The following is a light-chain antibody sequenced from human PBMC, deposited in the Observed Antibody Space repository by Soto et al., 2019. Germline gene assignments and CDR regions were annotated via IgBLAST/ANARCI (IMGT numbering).Light chain of an antibody. CDR1: QSVLHTSNNKNY. Sequence: DIVMTQSPDSLPVSLGERATINCKSSQSVLHTSNNKNYLAWFQQKPGQPPRLLIYWASTRGSGVPDRFSGSGSGSDFTLNISSLQAEDVAVYSCQQYYSAPWTFGQGTRVEIK. CDR2: WAS. V-gene: IGKV4-1*01. CDR3: QQYYSAPWT. J-gene: IGKJ1*01.